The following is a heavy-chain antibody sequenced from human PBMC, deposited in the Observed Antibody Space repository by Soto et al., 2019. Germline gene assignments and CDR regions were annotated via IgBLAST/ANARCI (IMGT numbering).Heavy chain of an antibody. J-gene: IGHJ4*02. V-gene: IGHV1-18*01. CDR1: GYTFTSYG. D-gene: IGHD2-21*02. Sequence: ASVKVSCKASGYTFTSYGISWVRQAPGQGLERMGWISAYNGNTNYAQKLQGRVTMTTDTSTRTANMELRRLRSDDTAVYLCAKSGDFALMGYFDSWGQGTLVTVSS. CDR2: ISAYNGNT. CDR3: AKSGDFALMGYFDS.